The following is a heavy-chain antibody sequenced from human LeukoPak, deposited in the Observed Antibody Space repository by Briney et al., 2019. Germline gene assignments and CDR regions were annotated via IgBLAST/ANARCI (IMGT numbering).Heavy chain of an antibody. J-gene: IGHJ4*02. Sequence: SETLSLTCTVSGGSISSSSYYWGWIRQPPGKGLEWIGSIYHSGSTYYNPSLKSRVTISVDTSKNQFSLKLSSVTAADTAVYYCARDLSYGGNRPFDYWGQGTLVTVSS. CDR3: ARDLSYGGNRPFDY. V-gene: IGHV4-39*07. CDR1: GGSISSSSYY. CDR2: IYHSGST. D-gene: IGHD4-23*01.